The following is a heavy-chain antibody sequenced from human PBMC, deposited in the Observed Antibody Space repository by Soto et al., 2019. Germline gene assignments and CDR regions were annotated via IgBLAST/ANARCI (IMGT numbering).Heavy chain of an antibody. CDR2: VKSKTDGGTT. D-gene: IGHD4-4*01. Sequence: EVQMVESGGGLVQPGGSLRLSCATSGFTFINAWMNWVRQAPGQGLEWVGRVKSKTDGGTTDYAAPVKGRFTISRDDSKNTLFLQMNSLKIEDTALYYCTTDPYSTRDYWGQGTLVTVSS. CDR3: TTDPYSTRDY. V-gene: IGHV3-15*07. CDR1: GFTFINAW. J-gene: IGHJ4*02.